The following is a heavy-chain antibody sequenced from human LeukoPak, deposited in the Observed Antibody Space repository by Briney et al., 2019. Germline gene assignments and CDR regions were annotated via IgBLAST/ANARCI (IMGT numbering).Heavy chain of an antibody. D-gene: IGHD6-13*01. V-gene: IGHV5-51*01. Sequence: GEPLKISCKGSGYSFTTYWIGWVRQMPGKGLEWMGIIYPGDPDTRYSPSFQGQVTISADKSISTAYLQWSSLKASDTAMYYCARRGHRQAADNAFDIWGQGTMVTVSS. J-gene: IGHJ3*02. CDR3: ARRGHRQAADNAFDI. CDR1: GYSFTTYW. CDR2: IYPGDPDT.